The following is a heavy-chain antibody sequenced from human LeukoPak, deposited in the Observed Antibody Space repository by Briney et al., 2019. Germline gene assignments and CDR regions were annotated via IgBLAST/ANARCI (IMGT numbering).Heavy chain of an antibody. V-gene: IGHV3-21*01. CDR3: ARGELITMIVVVFDY. CDR1: GFTFGSYS. Sequence: GGSLRLSCAASGFTFGSYSMNWVRQAPGKGLEWASSISSSSSYIYYADSVKGRFTISRDNAKNSLYLQMNSLRAEDTAVYYCARGELITMIVVVFDYWGQGTLVTVSS. D-gene: IGHD3-22*01. CDR2: ISSSSSYI. J-gene: IGHJ4*02.